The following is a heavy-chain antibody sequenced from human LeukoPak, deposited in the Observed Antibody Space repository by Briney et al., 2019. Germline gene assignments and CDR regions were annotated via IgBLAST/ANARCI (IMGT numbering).Heavy chain of an antibody. CDR3: ARRMAAVATNYGY. CDR1: GYTFTSYD. J-gene: IGHJ4*02. V-gene: IGHV1-8*01. CDR2: MNPNSGNT. Sequence: ASVKVSCKASGYTFTSYDINWVRQATGQGLGWMGWMNPNSGNTGYAQKFQGRVTMTRNTSISTAYMELSSLRSEDTAVYYCARRMAAVATNYGYWGQGTLVTVSS. D-gene: IGHD5-12*01.